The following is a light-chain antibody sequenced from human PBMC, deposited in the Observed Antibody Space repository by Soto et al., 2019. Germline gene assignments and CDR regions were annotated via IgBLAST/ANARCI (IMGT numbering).Light chain of an antibody. V-gene: IGLV2-14*01. Sequence: QSALTQPASVSGSPGQSITISCTGTSSDVGGYNYVSWYQQHPGKAPKLMIYDVSNRPSGVSNRFSGSKSGNTASLTISGLQAEDEADYYCSSYTSSSTALYVFGTGTKVTVL. CDR3: SSYTSSSTALYV. CDR1: SSDVGGYNY. CDR2: DVS. J-gene: IGLJ1*01.